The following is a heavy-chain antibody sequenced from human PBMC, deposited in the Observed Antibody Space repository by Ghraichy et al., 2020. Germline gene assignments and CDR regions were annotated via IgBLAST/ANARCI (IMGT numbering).Heavy chain of an antibody. Sequence: SETLSLTCTVSGGSISSSSYYWGWIRQPPGKGLEWIGSIYYSGSTYYNPSLKSRVTISVDTSKNQFSLKLSSVTAADTAVYYCARQFRSSWHFTGDFGPPNWFDPWGQGTLVTVSS. V-gene: IGHV4-39*01. J-gene: IGHJ5*02. CDR3: ARQFRSSWHFTGDFGPPNWFDP. CDR1: GGSISSSSYY. D-gene: IGHD6-13*01. CDR2: IYYSGST.